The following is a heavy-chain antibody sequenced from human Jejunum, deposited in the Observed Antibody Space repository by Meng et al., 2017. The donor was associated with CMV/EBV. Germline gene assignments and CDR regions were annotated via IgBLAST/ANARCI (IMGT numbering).Heavy chain of an antibody. V-gene: IGHV3-7*01. D-gene: IGHD2-8*01. J-gene: IGHJ3*02. CDR2: IEQNGSER. CDR1: GFTLSSCW. Sequence: SWAASGFTLSSCWMTWVRQAPGRGLGWVANIEQNGSERYYVDSVKGRFTISRDNAKNSLYLQMNSLRAEDTSVYYCATVNGHVFDIWGQGTMVTVSS. CDR3: ATVNGHVFDI.